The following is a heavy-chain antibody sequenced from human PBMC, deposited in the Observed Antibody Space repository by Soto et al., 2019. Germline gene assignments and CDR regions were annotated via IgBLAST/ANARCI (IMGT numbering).Heavy chain of an antibody. CDR2: ISGSGGST. Sequence: GGSLRLSCAASGFTFSSYAMSWVRQAPGKGLEWVSAISGSGGSTYYADSVKGRFTISRDNSKNTLYLQMNSLRAEDTAVYYCAKDQNQDIVVVVAANDAFDIWGQGTMVTVSS. V-gene: IGHV3-23*01. CDR1: GFTFSSYA. J-gene: IGHJ3*02. CDR3: AKDQNQDIVVVVAANDAFDI. D-gene: IGHD2-15*01.